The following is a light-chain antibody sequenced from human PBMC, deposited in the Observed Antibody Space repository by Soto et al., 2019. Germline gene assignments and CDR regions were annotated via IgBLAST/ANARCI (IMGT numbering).Light chain of an antibody. J-gene: IGKJ4*01. V-gene: IGKV1-33*01. CDR3: QQYDNLPFT. Sequence: DIQMTQSPSSLSASVGDRVTITCQASQDISNYLTWYQQKPGKAPKLLIYDASNLETGVPSRFSGSGSGTDFTFTISSLQPEDIATYYCQQYDNLPFTFCGGTKVEIK. CDR1: QDISNY. CDR2: DAS.